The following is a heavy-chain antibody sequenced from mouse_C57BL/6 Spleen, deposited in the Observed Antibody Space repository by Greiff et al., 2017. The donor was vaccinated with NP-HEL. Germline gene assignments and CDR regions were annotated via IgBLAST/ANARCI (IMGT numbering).Heavy chain of an antibody. J-gene: IGHJ2*01. Sequence: VQLQQPGAELVKPGASVKLSCKASGYTFTSYWMQWVKQRPGQGLEWIGEIDPSDSYTNYNQKFKGKATLTVDTSSSTAYMQLSSLTSEDSAVYYCVPGGDGYDGYWGQGTTLTVSS. CDR3: VPGGDGYDGY. D-gene: IGHD2-2*01. CDR2: IDPSDSYT. CDR1: GYTFTSYW. V-gene: IGHV1-50*01.